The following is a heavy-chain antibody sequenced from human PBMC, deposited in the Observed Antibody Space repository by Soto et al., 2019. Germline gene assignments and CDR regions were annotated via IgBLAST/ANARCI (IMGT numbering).Heavy chain of an antibody. CDR2: LSGRGDTT. V-gene: IGHV3-23*01. CDR3: AKDTGAAGVFDY. CDR1: GFDFRAYA. Sequence: GGSLRLSCAASGFDFRAYAMSWVRQTPGKGLEWVSGLSGRGDTTDYADSVKGRFTISRDNSKNTLYLQMNGLRVEDTAVYYCAKDTGAAGVFDYWGQGTLVTVSS. D-gene: IGHD6-13*01. J-gene: IGHJ4*02.